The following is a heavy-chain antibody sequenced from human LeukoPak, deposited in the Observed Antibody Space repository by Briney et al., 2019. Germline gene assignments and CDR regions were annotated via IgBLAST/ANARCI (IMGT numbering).Heavy chain of an antibody. J-gene: IGHJ4*02. CDR3: ARDYSGYARFDY. Sequence: PGGSLRLSCAASGFTFSSYWMNWVRQAPGKGLEWVANIKQDGSEEYYVDSVKGRFTISRDNAKNSLYLQMDSLRAEDTAVYYCARDYSGYARFDYWGQGTLVTVSS. CDR2: IKQDGSEE. V-gene: IGHV3-7*01. CDR1: GFTFSSYW. D-gene: IGHD5-12*01.